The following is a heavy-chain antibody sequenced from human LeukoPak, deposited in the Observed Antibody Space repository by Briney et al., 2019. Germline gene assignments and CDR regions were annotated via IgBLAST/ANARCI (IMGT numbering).Heavy chain of an antibody. J-gene: IGHJ4*02. CDR1: GGSVRSGSYY. Sequence: PSETLSLTCTVSGGSVRSGSYYWSWIRQPPGKGLEWIGYIYYSGSTNYNPSLKSRVTISVDTSKNQFSLKLSSVTAADTAVYYCAIMVRGVKKEPIDYWGQGTLVTVSS. D-gene: IGHD3-10*01. CDR2: IYYSGST. CDR3: AIMVRGVKKEPIDY. V-gene: IGHV4-61*01.